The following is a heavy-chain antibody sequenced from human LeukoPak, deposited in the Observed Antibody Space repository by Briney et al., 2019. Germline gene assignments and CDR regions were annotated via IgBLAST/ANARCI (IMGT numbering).Heavy chain of an antibody. D-gene: IGHD6-13*01. Sequence: ASVKVSCKASGYTFTSYDINWVRQATGQGLEWMGWMYPNSGNTGYAQKFQGRVTMTGNTSISTAYMELSSLRSGDTAVYYCARGSWYSHDSFDYWGQGTLVTVSS. V-gene: IGHV1-8*01. J-gene: IGHJ4*02. CDR2: MYPNSGNT. CDR3: ARGSWYSHDSFDY. CDR1: GYTFTSYD.